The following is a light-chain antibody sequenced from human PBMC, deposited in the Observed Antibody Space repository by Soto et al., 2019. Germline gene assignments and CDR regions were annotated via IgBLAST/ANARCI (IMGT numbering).Light chain of an antibody. V-gene: IGLV2-8*01. CDR1: SRDGGAYDY. CDR3: SSFAASNNFPYV. Sequence: QSLLSQLPSASGSPGSSFTISCTGTSRDGGAYDYVSWYQQHPGKAPKLMIYEINKRPSGVPDRFSGSKSGNTASLTVSGLQAEDEADYHCSSFAASNNFPYVFGTGTKVTVL. CDR2: EIN. J-gene: IGLJ1*01.